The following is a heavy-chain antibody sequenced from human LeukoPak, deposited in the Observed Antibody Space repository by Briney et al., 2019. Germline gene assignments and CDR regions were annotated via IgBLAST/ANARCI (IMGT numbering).Heavy chain of an antibody. CDR3: ARLRGGSSAGSYYYHYMDV. Sequence: SETLPLTCTVSAGSISTFYWGWIRQPAGKGLEWIGRIFTSGSTNYNPSLKSRVTMSVDTSKNQFSLKVSSVTAADTAVYYCARLRGGSSAGSYYYHYMDVWGKGTTVTISS. CDR1: AGSISTFY. D-gene: IGHD1-26*01. V-gene: IGHV4-4*07. CDR2: IFTSGST. J-gene: IGHJ6*03.